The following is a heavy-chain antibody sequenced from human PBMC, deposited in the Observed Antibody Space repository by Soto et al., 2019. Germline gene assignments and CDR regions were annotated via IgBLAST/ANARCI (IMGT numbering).Heavy chain of an antibody. Sequence: QVQLRESDPGLVKPSETLYLTCTVSGGSVSSGTYYWTWIRQPPGKGLEWIGYIYGTGSTNYNPSLKSRVTISVDTSKNQFSLKLSSVTAADTAVYYCARAYYYGSGRGRSMDVWGQGTTVTV. D-gene: IGHD3-10*01. V-gene: IGHV4-61*01. CDR1: GGSVSSGTYY. CDR2: IYGTGST. J-gene: IGHJ6*02. CDR3: ARAYYYGSGRGRSMDV.